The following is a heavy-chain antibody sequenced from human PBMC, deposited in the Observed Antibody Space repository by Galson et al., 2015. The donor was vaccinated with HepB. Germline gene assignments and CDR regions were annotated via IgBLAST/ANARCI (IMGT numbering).Heavy chain of an antibody. D-gene: IGHD3-22*01. CDR3: ARVYYDSSGYYWAQLNYGMDV. J-gene: IGHJ6*02. Sequence: SVKVSCKASGYTFTSYYMHWVRQAPGQGLEWMGIINPSGGSTSYAQKFQGRVTMTRDTSTSTVYMELSSLRSEDTAVYYWARVYYDSSGYYWAQLNYGMDVWGQGTTVTVSS. CDR1: GYTFTSYY. V-gene: IGHV1-46*01. CDR2: INPSGGST.